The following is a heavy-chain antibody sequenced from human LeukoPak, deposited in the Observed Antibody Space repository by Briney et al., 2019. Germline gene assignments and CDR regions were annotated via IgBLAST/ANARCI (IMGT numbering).Heavy chain of an antibody. V-gene: IGHV3-33*01. CDR1: GFTFSSYG. J-gene: IGHJ4*02. D-gene: IGHD3-16*01. Sequence: GGSLRLSCAASGFTFSSYGMHWVRQAPGKGLEWVAVIWYDGSNKYYADSVKGRFTISRDNSKNTLYLQMNSLRAEDTAVYYCARGIDDYVWGSYIYWGQGTLVTASS. CDR3: ARGIDDYVWGSYIY. CDR2: IWYDGSNK.